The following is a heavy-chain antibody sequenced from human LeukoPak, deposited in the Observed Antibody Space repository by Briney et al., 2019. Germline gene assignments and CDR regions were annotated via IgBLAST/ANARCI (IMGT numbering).Heavy chain of an antibody. J-gene: IGHJ4*02. Sequence: EWVGWITPFNADAKYAQKFQGRVTMTTDTSTSTAYLELRSLRYDDTAVYYCARGEKSYAYWGQGTLVTVSS. D-gene: IGHD2-2*01. CDR2: ITPFNADA. V-gene: IGHV1-18*01. CDR3: ARGEKSYAY.